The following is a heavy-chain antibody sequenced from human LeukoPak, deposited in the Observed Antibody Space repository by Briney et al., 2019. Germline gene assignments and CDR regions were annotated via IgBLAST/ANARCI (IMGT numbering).Heavy chain of an antibody. Sequence: QPGGSLRISCAASGFTFSDHWMSWVRQAPGKGLEWVANIKQDGSEKYYVDSVKGRFTISRDNAKNSLFLQMNSLRVEDTAVYYCAREPHIAVVTHFDYWGQGTLVTVSS. V-gene: IGHV3-7*01. CDR1: GFTFSDHW. D-gene: IGHD6-19*01. CDR3: AREPHIAVVTHFDY. CDR2: IKQDGSEK. J-gene: IGHJ4*02.